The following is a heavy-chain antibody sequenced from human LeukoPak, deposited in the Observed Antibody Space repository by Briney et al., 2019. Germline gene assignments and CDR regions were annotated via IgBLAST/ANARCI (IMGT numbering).Heavy chain of an antibody. Sequence: GGSLRLSCAASGFTFSSYGMHWVRQAPGKGLEWVSAISGSIGSTNYTDSVKGRFTVSRDNSKNTLYLQMNSLRAEDTAVYYCAKTVAWIMGDYFDYWGQGTLVTVSS. J-gene: IGHJ4*02. CDR1: GFTFSSYG. CDR3: AKTVAWIMGDYFDY. CDR2: ISGSIGST. D-gene: IGHD5-12*01. V-gene: IGHV3-23*01.